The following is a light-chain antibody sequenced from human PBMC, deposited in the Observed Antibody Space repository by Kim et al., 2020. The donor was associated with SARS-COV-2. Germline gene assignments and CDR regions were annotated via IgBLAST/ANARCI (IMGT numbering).Light chain of an antibody. J-gene: IGLJ3*02. CDR2: KDS. Sequence: LGQTDNSTCSGDALPKQYAYWYPQKPGQAPVLVIYKDSERPSGIPGRFSGSSSGTTVTLTISGVQAEDEADYYCQSADSSGTYWVFGGGTQLTVL. V-gene: IGLV3-25*03. CDR3: QSADSSGTYWV. CDR1: ALPKQY.